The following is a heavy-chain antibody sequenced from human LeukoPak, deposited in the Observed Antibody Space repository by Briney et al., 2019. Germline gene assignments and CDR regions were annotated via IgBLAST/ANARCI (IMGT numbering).Heavy chain of an antibody. CDR3: ARDKAYYYDSSGYSLDY. CDR1: GFTFSSYW. D-gene: IGHD3-22*01. Sequence: GGSLRLSCAASGFTFSSYWMSWVRQAPGKGLEWVANIKQDGSEEYYVDSVKGRFTISRDNAKNSLYLQMNSLRAEDTAVYYCARDKAYYYDSSGYSLDYWGQGTLVTVSS. V-gene: IGHV3-7*01. CDR2: IKQDGSEE. J-gene: IGHJ4*02.